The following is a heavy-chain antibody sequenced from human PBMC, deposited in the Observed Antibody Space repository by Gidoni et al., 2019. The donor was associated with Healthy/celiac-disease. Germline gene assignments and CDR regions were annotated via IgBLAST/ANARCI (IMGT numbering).Heavy chain of an antibody. CDR1: GFTFTSSA. Sequence: QMQLVQSGPEVKKPGTSVKVSCKASGFTFTSSAVQWVRQARGQRLEWIGWIVVGSGNTNYAQKFQERVTITRDMSTSTAYMELSSLRSEDTAVYYCAAVKLWFGELLSDLGYWGQGTLVTVSS. CDR2: IVVGSGNT. V-gene: IGHV1-58*01. J-gene: IGHJ4*02. CDR3: AAVKLWFGELLSDLGY. D-gene: IGHD3-10*01.